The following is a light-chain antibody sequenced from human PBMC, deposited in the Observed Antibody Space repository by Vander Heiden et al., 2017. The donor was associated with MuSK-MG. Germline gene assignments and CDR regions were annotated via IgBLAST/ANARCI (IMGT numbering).Light chain of an antibody. J-gene: IGKJ2*01. CDR1: QGISSY. CDR3: QQLNTYPYT. Sequence: QLTQSPSSLSASVGDTVTITCRASQGISSYLAWYQQKPGKPPKFLIYPASTLQSGVPSRFRGSGSGTEFTLTISSLQPEDFATYYCQQLNTYPYTFGQGTKLEIK. CDR2: PAS. V-gene: IGKV1-9*01.